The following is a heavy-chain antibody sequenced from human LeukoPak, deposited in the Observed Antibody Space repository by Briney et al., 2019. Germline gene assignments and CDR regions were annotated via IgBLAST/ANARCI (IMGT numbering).Heavy chain of an antibody. CDR3: AREVSGYDSSWFDP. D-gene: IGHD5-12*01. CDR2: IYYSGST. CDR1: GGSISSYY. Sequence: SETLSLTCTVSGGSISSYYWSWIRQPPGKGLEWIGSIYYSGSTYYNPSLKSRVTISVDTSKNQFSLKLSSVTAADTAVYYCAREVSGYDSSWFDPWGQGTLVTVSS. V-gene: IGHV4-59*05. J-gene: IGHJ5*02.